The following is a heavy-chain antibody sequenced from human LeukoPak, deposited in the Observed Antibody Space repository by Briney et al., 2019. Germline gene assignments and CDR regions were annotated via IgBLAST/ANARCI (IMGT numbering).Heavy chain of an antibody. CDR3: ARNEGLLWFGRRGFDY. V-gene: IGHV4-34*01. Sequence: SETLSLTCAVYGGSFSGYYWSWIRQPPGKGLEWIGEINHSGSTNYNPSLKSRVTISVDTSKNQFSLKLSSVTAADTAVYYCARNEGLLWFGRRGFDYWGQGTLVTVSS. CDR1: GGSFSGYY. J-gene: IGHJ4*02. CDR2: INHSGST. D-gene: IGHD3-10*01.